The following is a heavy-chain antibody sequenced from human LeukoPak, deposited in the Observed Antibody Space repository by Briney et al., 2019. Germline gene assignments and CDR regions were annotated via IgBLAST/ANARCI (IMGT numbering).Heavy chain of an antibody. CDR3: ARGSPLRYFDWLCDY. V-gene: IGHV1-69*13. Sequence: SVKLSSRASGGTFSIYSISWVRQAPGQGREWMGGIIPMFGTANYSQKFQGRVTITADESTSTAYMELSSLRSEDTAVYYCARGSPLRYFDWLCDYWGQGTLVTVSS. D-gene: IGHD3-9*01. J-gene: IGHJ4*02. CDR1: GGTFSIYS. CDR2: IIPMFGTA.